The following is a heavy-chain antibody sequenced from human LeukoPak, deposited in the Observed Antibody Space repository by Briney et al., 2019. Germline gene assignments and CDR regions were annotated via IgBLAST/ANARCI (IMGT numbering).Heavy chain of an antibody. J-gene: IGHJ6*03. CDR2: INSDGSST. CDR1: GFTFSSYW. Sequence: PGGSLRLSCAASGFTFSSYWMHWVRQAPGKGLVWVSRINSDGSSTSYADSVKGRFTISRDNAKNTLYLQMNSPRAEDTAVYYCARGDGYQQEYYYYYMDVWGKGTTVTVSS. V-gene: IGHV3-74*01. D-gene: IGHD6-13*01. CDR3: ARGDGYQQEYYYYYMDV.